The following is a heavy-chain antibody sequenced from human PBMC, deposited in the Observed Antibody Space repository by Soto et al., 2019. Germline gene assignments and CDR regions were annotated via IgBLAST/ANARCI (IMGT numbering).Heavy chain of an antibody. CDR2: ISYDGSNK. CDR1: GFTFSSYA. CDR3: ARVRDAMIVVGPLDI. J-gene: IGHJ3*02. D-gene: IGHD3-22*01. V-gene: IGHV3-30-3*01. Sequence: QVQLVESGGGVVQPGRSLRLSCAAPGFTFSSYAMHWVRQAPGKGLEWVAVISYDGSNKYYADSVKGRFTISRDNSKNTLYLQMNSLRAEDTAVYYCARVRDAMIVVGPLDIWGQGTMVTVSS.